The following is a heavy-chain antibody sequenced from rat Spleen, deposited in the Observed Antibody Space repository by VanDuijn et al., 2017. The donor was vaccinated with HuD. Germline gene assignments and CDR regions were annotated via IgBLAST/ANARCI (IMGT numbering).Heavy chain of an antibody. CDR2: ITYNGGSA. D-gene: IGHD1-6*01. J-gene: IGHJ2*01. V-gene: IGHV5-31*01. CDR3: STAGSGLDYYYAGGFDY. Sequence: EVQLVESGGALVHPGRSLKLSCVASGFTFNNDWMTWIRQPPGKGLEWVASITYNGGSAYYPDSVKGRFTISRDNAKRTLYLQMDSLRSEDTATYYCSTAGSGLDYYYAGGFDYWGQGVMVTVSS. CDR1: GFTFNNDW.